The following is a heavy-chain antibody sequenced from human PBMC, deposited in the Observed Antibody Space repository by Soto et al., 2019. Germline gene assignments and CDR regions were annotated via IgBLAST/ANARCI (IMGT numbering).Heavy chain of an antibody. J-gene: IGHJ3*02. CDR3: ARVPATVSNDAFDI. V-gene: IGHV3-74*01. D-gene: IGHD4-17*01. CDR2: INSDGSSI. CDR1: GFTFSSYW. Sequence: GGSLRLSCAASGFTFSSYWMHWVRQAPGKGLVWVSRINSDGSSISYADSVKGRFTISRDNAKNTLYLQMNSLRAEDTAVYYCARVPATVSNDAFDIWGQGTMVTVSS.